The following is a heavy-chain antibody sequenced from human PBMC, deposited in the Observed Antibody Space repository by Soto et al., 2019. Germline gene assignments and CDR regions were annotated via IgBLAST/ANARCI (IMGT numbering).Heavy chain of an antibody. D-gene: IGHD3-10*01. V-gene: IGHV3-7*01. Sequence: GGSLRLSCAASGFMFSAYWMSWVRQAPGKGLEWVANIHGDGGKIYYVDSVKGRFTISRDNAKRSLYLQMNSLRAEDTAVYYCARDFYGRYPSGPGAYWGQGAFVTVSS. J-gene: IGHJ4*02. CDR2: IHGDGGKI. CDR3: ARDFYGRYPSGPGAY. CDR1: GFMFSAYW.